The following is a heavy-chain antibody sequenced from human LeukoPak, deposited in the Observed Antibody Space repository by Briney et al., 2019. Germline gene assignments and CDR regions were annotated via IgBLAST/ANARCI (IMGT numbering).Heavy chain of an antibody. CDR3: ARVDTTLSYKLDY. CDR2: ISYDGTNK. D-gene: IGHD1-1*01. V-gene: IGHV3-30*14. Sequence: GGSLRLSCAASGFTFGSYAMHWVRQAPRRGLEWVAGISYDGTNKYYADSVKGRFTISRHNSKNTVYLQMNNLRAEDTAMYYCARVDTTLSYKLDYWGQGTLVTVSS. CDR1: GFTFGSYA. J-gene: IGHJ4*02.